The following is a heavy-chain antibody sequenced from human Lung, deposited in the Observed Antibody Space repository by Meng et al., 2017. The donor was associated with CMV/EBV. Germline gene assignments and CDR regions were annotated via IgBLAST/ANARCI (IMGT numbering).Heavy chain of an antibody. CDR2: ISFDGSNK. J-gene: IGHJ3*02. CDR1: GFPFSSYA. V-gene: IGHV3-30*04. D-gene: IGHD6-6*01. CDR3: ARDALYSTSAAFDI. Sequence: SLRLXXAASGFPFSSYAMHWVRQAPGKGLEWVAVISFDGSNKYYADSVKGRFTISRDISKNTLYLQMNSLRAEDTAVYYCARDALYSTSAAFDIWGQGTMVTVSS.